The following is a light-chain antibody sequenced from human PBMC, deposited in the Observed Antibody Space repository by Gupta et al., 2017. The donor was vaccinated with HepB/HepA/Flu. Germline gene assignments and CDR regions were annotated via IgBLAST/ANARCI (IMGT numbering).Light chain of an antibody. J-gene: IGKJ4*01. Sequence: DAVLTQSPLSLPVTLGQSASISCRSSQNLLFSDGNTFLHWYQQRPGQSPRRLIYRVSNRDSGVPDRFSGSGSGTDFTLKISSVEAEDIGVYYCGQRKHCPLSFGGGTKVEIK. CDR2: RVS. V-gene: IGKV2-30*01. CDR3: GQRKHCPLS. CDR1: QNLLFSDGNTF.